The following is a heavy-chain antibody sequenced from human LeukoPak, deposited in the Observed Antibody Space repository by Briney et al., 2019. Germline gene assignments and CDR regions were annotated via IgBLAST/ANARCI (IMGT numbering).Heavy chain of an antibody. V-gene: IGHV4-59*01. D-gene: IGHD6-19*01. CDR2: IYTSGST. Sequence: SETLSLSCAVSGVSLSSFYMSWVRQPPGKGLEWIWYIYTSGSTNYTPSLKSRVTISLDTSKNTLSLQLHSLTAADTAVYYCARDIAAVAGNGHLFDYCDWGTVAIVS. CDR3: ARDIAAVAGNGHLFDY. J-gene: IGHJ4*02. CDR1: GVSLSSFY.